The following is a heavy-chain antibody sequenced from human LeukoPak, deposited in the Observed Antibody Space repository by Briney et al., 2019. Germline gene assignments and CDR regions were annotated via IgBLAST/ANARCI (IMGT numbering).Heavy chain of an antibody. CDR2: IYHSGST. CDR1: GYSISSGYY. Sequence: SETLSLTCAVSGYSISSGYYWGWIRPPPGKGLEWIGSIYHSGSTYYNPSLKSRVTISVDTSKDQFSLKLSSVTAADTAVYYCAREVYYYGSGSYRERIGHFQHWGQGTLVTVSS. V-gene: IGHV4-38-2*02. CDR3: AREVYYYGSGSYRERIGHFQH. J-gene: IGHJ1*01. D-gene: IGHD3-10*01.